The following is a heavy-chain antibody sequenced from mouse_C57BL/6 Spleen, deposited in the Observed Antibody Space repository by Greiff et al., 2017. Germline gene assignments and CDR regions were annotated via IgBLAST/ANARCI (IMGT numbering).Heavy chain of an antibody. J-gene: IGHJ4*01. Sequence: QVQLKQPGAELVRPGSSVKLSCKASGYTFTSYWMDWVKQRPGQGLEWIGNIYPSDSETHYNQKFKDKATLTVDKSSSTAYMQLSSLTSEDSAVYYCARLGAIHAMDYWGQGTSVTVSS. CDR1: GYTFTSYW. D-gene: IGHD3-1*01. CDR3: ARLGAIHAMDY. V-gene: IGHV1-61*01. CDR2: IYPSDSET.